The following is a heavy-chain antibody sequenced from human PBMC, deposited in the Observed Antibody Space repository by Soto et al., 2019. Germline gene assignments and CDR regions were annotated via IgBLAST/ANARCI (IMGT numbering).Heavy chain of an antibody. CDR1: GFTFSSYA. D-gene: IGHD5-12*01. CDR2: ISGSGGST. V-gene: IGHV3-23*01. J-gene: IGHJ4*02. Sequence: GGSLRLSCAASGFTFSSYAMSWVRQAPGKGLEWVSAISGSGGSTYYADSVKGRFTISRDNSKNTLYLQMNSLRAEDTAVYYCATALKRVTATKLNDYWGQGTLVTVSS. CDR3: ATALKRVTATKLNDY.